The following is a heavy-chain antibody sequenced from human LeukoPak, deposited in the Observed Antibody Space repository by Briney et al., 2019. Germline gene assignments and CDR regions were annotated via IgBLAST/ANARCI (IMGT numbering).Heavy chain of an antibody. CDR3: ARDNPYYDSSGYAPRDAFDI. CDR2: IYYSGST. CDR1: GDSISSSNYH. Sequence: SETLSLTCTVSGDSISSSNYHWGWIRQPPGKGLEWIGNIYYSGSTYYNPSLKSRVTISVDTSKSQFSLKLSSVTAADTAVYYCARDNPYYDSSGYAPRDAFDIWGQGTMVTVSS. J-gene: IGHJ3*02. D-gene: IGHD3-22*01. V-gene: IGHV4-39*02.